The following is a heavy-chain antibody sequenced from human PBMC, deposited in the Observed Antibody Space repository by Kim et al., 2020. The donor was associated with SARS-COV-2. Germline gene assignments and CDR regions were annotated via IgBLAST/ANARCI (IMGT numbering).Heavy chain of an antibody. D-gene: IGHD1-26*01. Sequence: SETLSLTCAVYGGSFSGYYWSWIRQPPGKGLEWIGEINHSGSTNYNPSLKSRVTISVDTSKNQFSLKLSSVTAADTAVYYCARGWRKYSGSPCFDPWGQGTLVTVSS. J-gene: IGHJ5*02. V-gene: IGHV4-34*01. CDR1: GGSFSGYY. CDR3: ARGWRKYSGSPCFDP. CDR2: INHSGST.